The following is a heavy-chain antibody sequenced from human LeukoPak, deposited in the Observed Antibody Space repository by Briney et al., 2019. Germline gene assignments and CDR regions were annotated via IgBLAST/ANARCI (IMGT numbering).Heavy chain of an antibody. D-gene: IGHD5-18*01. CDR2: INWDSGRI. V-gene: IGHV3-9*01. Sequence: GRSLRLSCAASGLTFDDYAMQWVRQAPGQGLEWVSGINWDSGRICYADSVKGRFTISRDNAKNSLFLQMNSLKVEDTALYYCVKDRSGYYAYSFDVWGQGTMVTVSS. CDR1: GLTFDDYA. J-gene: IGHJ3*01. CDR3: VKDRSGYYAYSFDV.